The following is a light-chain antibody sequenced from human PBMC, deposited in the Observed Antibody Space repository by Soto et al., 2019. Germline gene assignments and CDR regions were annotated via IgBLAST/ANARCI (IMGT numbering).Light chain of an antibody. CDR1: QSVSSSY. V-gene: IGKV3-20*01. Sequence: EIVLTQSPGTLSLSPGERATLSCRASQSVSSSYLAWYQQKPGQAPRLLIYGVSSSATGSPDRFSGSGCGTNFTMPISRLDKEDIALYYFTHNVNSPLITFGQRTLLEIK. CDR2: GVS. CDR3: THNVNSPLIT. J-gene: IGKJ5*01.